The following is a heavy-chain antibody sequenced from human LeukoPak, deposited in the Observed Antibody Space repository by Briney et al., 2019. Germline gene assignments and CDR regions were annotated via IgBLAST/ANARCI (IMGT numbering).Heavy chain of an antibody. Sequence: GGSLRLSCAASGFTFSRYWMHWVRQAPGKGLEWVAFIRYDGSNKYYADSVKGRFTISRDNSKNTLYLQMNSLRAEDTAVYYCAKDRGGSYFGSAFDYWGQGTLVTVSS. CDR2: IRYDGSNK. CDR1: GFTFSRYW. D-gene: IGHD1-26*01. J-gene: IGHJ4*02. CDR3: AKDRGGSYFGSAFDY. V-gene: IGHV3-30*02.